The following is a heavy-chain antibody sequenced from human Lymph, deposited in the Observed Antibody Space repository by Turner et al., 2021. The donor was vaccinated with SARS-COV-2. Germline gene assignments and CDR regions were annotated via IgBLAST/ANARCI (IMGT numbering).Heavy chain of an antibody. D-gene: IGHD6-6*01. CDR2: ISPIFGKA. J-gene: IGHJ4*02. Sequence: QVQLVQSGAEVKKPGSSVKVSCKASGGTFSTYTISWVRQAPGQGLEWMGGISPIFGKANYAQKFQGRVTITADESTSTAYMELSSLRSEDTAVYYCTRGETIAAHYDYWGQGTLVTVSS. CDR3: TRGETIAAHYDY. V-gene: IGHV1-69*01. CDR1: GGTFSTYT.